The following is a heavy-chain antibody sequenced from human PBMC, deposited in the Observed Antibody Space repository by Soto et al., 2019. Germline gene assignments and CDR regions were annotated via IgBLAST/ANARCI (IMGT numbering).Heavy chain of an antibody. CDR2: IWYDGSNK. D-gene: IGHD6-6*01. CDR3: ARDTLLAEYSSPTGYYGMDV. Sequence: PGGSLRLSCSASGFTFSSYAMSWVRQAPGKGLDWVAVIWYDGSNKYYADSVKGRFTISRDNSKNTLYLQMNSLRAEDTAVYYCARDTLLAEYSSPTGYYGMDVWGKGTTVTVSS. V-gene: IGHV3-33*08. CDR1: GFTFSSYA. J-gene: IGHJ6*04.